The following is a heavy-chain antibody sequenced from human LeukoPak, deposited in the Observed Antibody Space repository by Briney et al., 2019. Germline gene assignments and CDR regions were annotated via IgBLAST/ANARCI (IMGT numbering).Heavy chain of an antibody. CDR2: ISGSGGFT. CDR3: TTDPNWNYVSYHY. J-gene: IGHJ4*02. Sequence: GGSLRLSCAASGFTFSSYGMSWVRQAPGKGLEWVSAISGSGGFTYYADSVKGRFTISRDNSKNTLYLQMNSLKTEDTAVYYCTTDPNWNYVSYHYWGQGTLVTVSS. D-gene: IGHD1-7*01. CDR1: GFTFSSYG. V-gene: IGHV3-23*01.